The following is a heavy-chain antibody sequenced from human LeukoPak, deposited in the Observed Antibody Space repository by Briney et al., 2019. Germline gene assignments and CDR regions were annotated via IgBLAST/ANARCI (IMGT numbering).Heavy chain of an antibody. V-gene: IGHV3-7*01. Sequence: GGSLRLSCAASGFTFSSYWMSWVRQGPGKGLEWVANINQDESEKYYVDSVKGRFTISRDNAKNSLYLQMNSLRAEDTAVYYCARRTYLHFWSGYYNDFWGQGTLVTVSS. D-gene: IGHD3-3*02. CDR1: GFTFSSYW. J-gene: IGHJ4*02. CDR2: INQDESEK. CDR3: ARRTYLHFWSGYYNDF.